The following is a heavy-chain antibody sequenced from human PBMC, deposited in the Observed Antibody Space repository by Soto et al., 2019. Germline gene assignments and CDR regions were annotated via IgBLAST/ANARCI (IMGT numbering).Heavy chain of an antibody. D-gene: IGHD6-19*01. CDR2: IDWNDDK. CDR3: AHRPSGRXLFDY. Sequence: SGPTLVNPTQTLTLTCTFSXFSLSTSGVGVGWIRQPPGKALEWLALIDWNDDKRYSPSLKSRLTITKDTSKNQVVLTMTNMDPVDTATYYCAHRPSGRXLFDYXXXGTLVTVSS. V-gene: IGHV2-5*01. J-gene: IGHJ4*02. CDR1: XFSLSTSGVG.